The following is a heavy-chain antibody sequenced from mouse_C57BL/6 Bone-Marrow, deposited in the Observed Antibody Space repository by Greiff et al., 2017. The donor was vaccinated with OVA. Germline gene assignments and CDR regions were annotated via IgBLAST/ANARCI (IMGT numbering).Heavy chain of an antibody. J-gene: IGHJ2*01. CDR1: GFTFNTSA. CDR3: VREDGYLDY. D-gene: IGHD2-3*01. Sequence: EVKLVESGGGLVQPTGSLKISCAASGFTFNTSAMHWVRQAPGTGLEWVARIRSKSSNYATYNADSVKDRFTISRDDSQSMLYLQMNNLKTEDTAMYYCVREDGYLDYWGQGTTLTVSS. CDR2: IRSKSSNYAT. V-gene: IGHV10-3*01.